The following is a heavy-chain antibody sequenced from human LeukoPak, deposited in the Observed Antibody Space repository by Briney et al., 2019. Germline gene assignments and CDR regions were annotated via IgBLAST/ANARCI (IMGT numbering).Heavy chain of an antibody. CDR1: AFTFSSYA. V-gene: IGHV3-23*01. CDR2: ISGSGGST. D-gene: IGHD3-9*01. J-gene: IGHJ5*02. Sequence: GGSLRLYCAASAFTFSSYAMSWVRQAPGKGLEWVSAISGSGGSTYYADSVKGRLTISRDNSKNTLYLQMNSLRAEDTAVYYCAKDRGDYDILPGYPFDPWGQGTLVTVSS. CDR3: AKDRGDYDILPGYPFDP.